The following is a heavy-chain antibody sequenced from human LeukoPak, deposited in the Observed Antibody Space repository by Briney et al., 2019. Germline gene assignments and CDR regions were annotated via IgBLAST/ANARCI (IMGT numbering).Heavy chain of an antibody. Sequence: GGSLRLSCAASGFTFSSYGMHWVRQAPGKGLEWVAVIWYDGSNKYYADSVKGRFTTSRDNSKNTLYLQMNSLRAEDTAVYYCARGNYYDSSGYPFDIDYWGQGTLVTVSS. D-gene: IGHD3-22*01. CDR3: ARGNYYDSSGYPFDIDY. J-gene: IGHJ4*02. CDR2: IWYDGSNK. V-gene: IGHV3-33*01. CDR1: GFTFSSYG.